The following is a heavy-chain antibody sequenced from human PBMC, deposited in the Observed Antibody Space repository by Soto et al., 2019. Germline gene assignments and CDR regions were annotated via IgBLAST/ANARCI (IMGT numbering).Heavy chain of an antibody. CDR3: ARGWVEGLSRQPPTDY. CDR1: GFTFSRYW. D-gene: IGHD3-3*01. CDR2: IDSYGSAT. J-gene: IGHJ4*02. Sequence: GFLRLSCAASGFTFSRYWMHWVRQAPGKGLVWVSRIDSYGSATSQVDSVEGRFTISRDNAKNTLYLQMNSLRAEDTAVYYCARGWVEGLSRQPPTDYWGQGTLVTVSS. V-gene: IGHV3-74*01.